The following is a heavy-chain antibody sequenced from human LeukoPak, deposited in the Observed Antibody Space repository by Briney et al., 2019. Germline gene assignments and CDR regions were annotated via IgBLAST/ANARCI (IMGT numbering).Heavy chain of an antibody. CDR3: ARDHPPERNREGYYYYYMDV. D-gene: IGHD1-26*01. Sequence: SVKVSCKASGGTFSSYAISWVRQAPGQGLEWWGGIIPIFGTANYAQKFQGRVTITADKSTSTAYMELSSLRSEDTAVYYCARDHPPERNREGYYYYYMDVWGKGTTVTVSS. J-gene: IGHJ6*03. CDR2: IIPIFGTA. CDR1: GGTFSSYA. V-gene: IGHV1-69*06.